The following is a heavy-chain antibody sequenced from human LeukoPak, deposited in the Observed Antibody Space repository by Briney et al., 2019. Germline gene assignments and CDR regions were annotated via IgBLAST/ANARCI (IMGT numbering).Heavy chain of an antibody. CDR1: GGTFISYA. D-gene: IGHD4-17*01. CDR2: IIPIFGTA. J-gene: IGHJ6*02. V-gene: IGHV1-69*13. Sequence: ASVKVSCKASGGTFISYAISWVRQAPGQGLEWMGGIIPIFGTANYAQKFQGRVTITADESTSTAYMELSSLRSEDTAAYYCAREGYDHGVERGGYGMDVWGQGTTVTVSS. CDR3: AREGYDHGVERGGYGMDV.